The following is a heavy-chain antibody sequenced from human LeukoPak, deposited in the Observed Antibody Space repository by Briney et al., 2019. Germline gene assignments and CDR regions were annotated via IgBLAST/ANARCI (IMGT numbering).Heavy chain of an antibody. Sequence: PGGSLRLSCAASGFTFSTYDMHWVRQAPGKGLEWVAIISYDGSDKYYADSVKGRFTISRDNSKNTLYLQMNSLRAEDTAVYYCAKDFGEAAFDIWGQGTMVTVPS. CDR1: GFTFSTYD. CDR3: AKDFGEAAFDI. V-gene: IGHV3-30*18. CDR2: ISYDGSDK. D-gene: IGHD3-10*01. J-gene: IGHJ3*02.